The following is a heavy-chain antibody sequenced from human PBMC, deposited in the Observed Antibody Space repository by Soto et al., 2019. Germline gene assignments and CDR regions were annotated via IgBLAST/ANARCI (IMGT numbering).Heavy chain of an antibody. Sequence: QVQLQESGPGLVKPSQTLSLTCTVSGGSISSGDYYWSWIRQPPGKGLEWIGYIYYSGSTYYNPSRTRRITTSVDTPKNQFSRKLSSGTAADTAVYYCARDVRGSYFDYWGQGTLVTVSS. CDR3: ARDVRGSYFDY. D-gene: IGHD3-16*01. J-gene: IGHJ4*02. CDR1: GGSISSGDYY. CDR2: IYYSGST. V-gene: IGHV4-30-4*01.